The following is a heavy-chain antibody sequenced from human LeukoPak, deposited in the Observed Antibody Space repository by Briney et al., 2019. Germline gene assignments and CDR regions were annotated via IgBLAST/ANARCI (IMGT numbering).Heavy chain of an antibody. CDR2: INTDGSAT. J-gene: IGHJ4*02. V-gene: IGHV3-74*01. CDR3: AIEYGYNTPHFDY. CDR1: GFSFSNYW. D-gene: IGHD5-24*01. Sequence: GGSLRLSCAASGFSFSNYWMHWVSQAPGKGLVWVSRINTDGSATNYADSVKGRFTISRDNAKNTLYLQMNIQRAQGTAVYYCAIEYGYNTPHFDYWGQGTLVTVSS.